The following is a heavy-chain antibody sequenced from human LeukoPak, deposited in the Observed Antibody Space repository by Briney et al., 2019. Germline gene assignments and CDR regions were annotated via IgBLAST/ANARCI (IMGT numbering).Heavy chain of an antibody. CDR2: IIPIFGTT. CDR1: GGTFNSYA. V-gene: IGHV1-69*05. CDR3: ASLSGGSGSAADY. Sequence: SVKVSCKASGGTFNSYAINWVRQAPGQGLEWMGRIIPIFGTTNYARNFQGRVTITTVKSTSTAYMELSSLRSEDTAVYYCASLSGGSGSAADYWGQGTLVTVSS. J-gene: IGHJ4*02. D-gene: IGHD3-10*01.